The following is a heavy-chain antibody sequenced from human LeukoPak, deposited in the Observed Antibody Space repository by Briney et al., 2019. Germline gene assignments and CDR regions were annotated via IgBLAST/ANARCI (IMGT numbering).Heavy chain of an antibody. J-gene: IGHJ6*03. D-gene: IGHD1-1*01. CDR1: GFTFSDYA. CDR2: ITADGGST. V-gene: IGHV3-23*01. CDR3: ARVWIRDYMDV. Sequence: GGSLRLSCAVSGFTFSDYAMKWVRQAPGKGLEWVSAITADGGSTHYTISVKGRFIISRDTPKNTLCLQMNNLRAEDTAVYSCARVWIRDYMDVWGKGTTVTVSS.